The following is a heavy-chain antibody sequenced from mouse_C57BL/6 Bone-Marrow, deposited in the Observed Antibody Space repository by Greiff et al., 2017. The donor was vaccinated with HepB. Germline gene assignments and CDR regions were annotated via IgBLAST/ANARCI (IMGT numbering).Heavy chain of an antibody. CDR2: ISYDGSN. J-gene: IGHJ3*01. Sequence: EVKLQESGPGLVKPSQSLSLTCSVTGYSITSGYYWNWIRQFPGNKLEWMGYISYDGSNNYNPSLKNRISITRDTSKNQFFLKLNSVTTEDTATYYCAKGIYSWFAYWGQGTLVTVSA. CDR3: AKGIYSWFAY. V-gene: IGHV3-6*01. CDR1: GYSITSGYY. D-gene: IGHD2-1*01.